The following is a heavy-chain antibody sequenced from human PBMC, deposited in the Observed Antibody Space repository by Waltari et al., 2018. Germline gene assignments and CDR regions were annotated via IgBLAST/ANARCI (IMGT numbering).Heavy chain of an antibody. CDR1: GFTFSSYA. Sequence: QVQLVESGGGVVQPGRSLRLSCAASGFTFSSYAMHWVRQAPGKGLEWVAVISYDGSNKNYADSGKGRFTISRDNSKNTLYLQMNSLRAEDTAVYYCARDGDYIWGSYRYYFDYWGQGTLVTVSS. J-gene: IGHJ4*02. V-gene: IGHV3-30-3*01. CDR3: ARDGDYIWGSYRYYFDY. D-gene: IGHD3-16*02. CDR2: ISYDGSNK.